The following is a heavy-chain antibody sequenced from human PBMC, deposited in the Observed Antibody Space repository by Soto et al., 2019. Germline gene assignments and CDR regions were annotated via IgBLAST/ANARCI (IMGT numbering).Heavy chain of an antibody. CDR3: ATTRVGPCSSSICFSGIFDGMDV. CDR1: GFTISNYG. V-gene: IGHV3-30-3*01. CDR2: ISYDGTIT. D-gene: IGHD2-2*01. J-gene: IGHJ6*02. Sequence: GGSLRLSCAASGFTISNYGMHWVRQAPGKGLEWVAVISYDGTITYYADSVKGRFTISRDNSKNTLYLQMNSLRTEDTAVYYCATTRVGPCSSSICFSGIFDGMDVWGQGTTVT.